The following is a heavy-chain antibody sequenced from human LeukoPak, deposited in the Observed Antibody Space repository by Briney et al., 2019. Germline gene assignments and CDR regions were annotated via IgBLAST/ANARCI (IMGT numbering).Heavy chain of an antibody. CDR3: AREENY. J-gene: IGHJ4*02. Sequence: SETLSLTCSVSGDSIRSSSYYWGWIRQPPGKGLEWIGEINHSGSTDYNPSLKSRVTISVDTSKNQFSLKLSSVTAADTAVYYCAREENYWGQGTLVTVSS. D-gene: IGHD5-24*01. V-gene: IGHV4-39*07. CDR1: GDSIRSSSYY. CDR2: INHSGST.